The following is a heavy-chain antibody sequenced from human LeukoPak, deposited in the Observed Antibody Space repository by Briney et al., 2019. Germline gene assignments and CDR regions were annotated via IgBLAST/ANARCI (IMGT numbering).Heavy chain of an antibody. CDR1: GFTFSSYE. CDR2: ISSSGSTI. D-gene: IGHD6-19*01. Sequence: PGGSLRLSCAASGFTFSSYEMNWVRHAPGKGLEWVSYISSSGSTIYYADSVKGRFTISRDNAKNSLYLQMNSLRAEDTAVYYCARESRSSGWDYFGYWGQGTPVTVSS. J-gene: IGHJ4*02. CDR3: ARESRSSGWDYFGY. V-gene: IGHV3-48*03.